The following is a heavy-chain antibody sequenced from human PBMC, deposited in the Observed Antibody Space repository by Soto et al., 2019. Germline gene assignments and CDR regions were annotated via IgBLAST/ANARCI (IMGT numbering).Heavy chain of an antibody. Sequence: GGSLRLSCAASGFTFSSYGMHWVRQAPGKGLEWVAVIWYDGSNKYYADSVKGRFTISRDNSKNTLYLQMNSLRAEDTAVYYCARGGDEYYYYYGMDVWGQGTTVTVSS. CDR1: GFTFSSYG. D-gene: IGHD4-17*01. J-gene: IGHJ6*02. CDR3: ARGGDEYYYYYGMDV. CDR2: IWYDGSNK. V-gene: IGHV3-33*01.